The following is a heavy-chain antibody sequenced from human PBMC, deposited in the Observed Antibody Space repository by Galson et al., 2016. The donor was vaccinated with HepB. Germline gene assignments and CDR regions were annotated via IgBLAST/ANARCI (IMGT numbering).Heavy chain of an antibody. CDR2: IWYDGSND. Sequence: SLRLSCAASGFTFSRYGMHWVRQAPGKGLEWLALIWYDGSNDYYADSVKGRFTISRDNAKKSLYLQMNSLRAEDTAVYYCARAPIEVDGMRHYYYGMDVWGQGTTVTVSS. CDR3: ARAPIEVDGMRHYYYGMDV. CDR1: GFTFSRYG. V-gene: IGHV3-33*01. J-gene: IGHJ6*02. D-gene: IGHD6-13*01.